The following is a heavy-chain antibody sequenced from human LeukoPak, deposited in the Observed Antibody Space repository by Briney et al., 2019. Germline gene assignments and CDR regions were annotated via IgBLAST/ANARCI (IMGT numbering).Heavy chain of an antibody. CDR1: GFTFSSYA. Sequence: GGSLRLSCAASGFTFSSYAMHWVRQAPGKGLEWVAVISYDGSNKYYADSVKGRFTVSRDNSKNTMYLEMNSLRAEDTAFYYCTRDWPRSPGGFDSWGQGTLVTVSS. CDR2: ISYDGSNK. D-gene: IGHD3-10*01. J-gene: IGHJ4*02. V-gene: IGHV3-30-3*01. CDR3: TRDWPRSPGGFDS.